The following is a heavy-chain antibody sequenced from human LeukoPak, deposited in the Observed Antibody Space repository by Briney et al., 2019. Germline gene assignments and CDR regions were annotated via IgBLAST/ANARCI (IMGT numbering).Heavy chain of an antibody. Sequence: GGSLRLSCAASGFTFSSYGMHWVRQAPGKGLEWVAVIWYDGSNKYYADSVKGRFTISRDNSKNTLYLQMNSLRAEDTAVYYCARAKKSGYCSGGSCSTPDYWGQGTLVTVSS. CDR3: ARAKKSGYCSGGSCSTPDY. V-gene: IGHV3-33*01. CDR2: IWYDGSNK. J-gene: IGHJ4*02. D-gene: IGHD2-15*01. CDR1: GFTFSSYG.